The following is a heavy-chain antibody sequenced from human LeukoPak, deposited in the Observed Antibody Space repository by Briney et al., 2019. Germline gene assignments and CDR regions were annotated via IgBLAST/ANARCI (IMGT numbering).Heavy chain of an antibody. Sequence: PGGSLRLSCAASGFTFSSSTMNWVRQAPGKGLEWVSSISTSSTYICYADSVKGRFTISRDNAKNSLYLQMNSLRAEDTAVYYCARDLNYHDSSGYYHWGQGTLVTVSS. D-gene: IGHD3-22*01. CDR3: ARDLNYHDSSGYYH. CDR1: GFTFSSST. J-gene: IGHJ5*02. V-gene: IGHV3-21*01. CDR2: ISTSSTYI.